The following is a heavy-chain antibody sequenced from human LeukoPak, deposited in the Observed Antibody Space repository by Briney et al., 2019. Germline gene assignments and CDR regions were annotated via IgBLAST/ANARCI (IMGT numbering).Heavy chain of an antibody. Sequence: GGSLRLSCAASGFTFSSYAMSWVRQAPGKGLEWVSAISGSGGSTYYADSVKGRFTISRDNSKKTLYLQMNSLRAEDTAVYYCAKGQRPIVVVVAATPESFDYWGQGTLVTVSS. J-gene: IGHJ4*02. D-gene: IGHD2-15*01. CDR1: GFTFSSYA. V-gene: IGHV3-23*01. CDR2: ISGSGGST. CDR3: AKGQRPIVVVVAATPESFDY.